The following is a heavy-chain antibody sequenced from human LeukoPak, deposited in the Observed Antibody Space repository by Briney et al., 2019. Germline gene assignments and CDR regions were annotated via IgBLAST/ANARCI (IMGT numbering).Heavy chain of an antibody. V-gene: IGHV1-46*01. J-gene: IGHJ4*02. CDR2: IYPRDGST. D-gene: IGHD6-19*01. Sequence: ASVKVSCKASGYTFTSNYIHWVRQAPGQGLEWMGMIYPRDGSTSYAQKFQGRVTVTRDTSTSTVHMELSGLRAEDTAVYYCARVGYSSGWNRSWGQGTLVTVSS. CDR1: GYTFTSNY. CDR3: ARVGYSSGWNRS.